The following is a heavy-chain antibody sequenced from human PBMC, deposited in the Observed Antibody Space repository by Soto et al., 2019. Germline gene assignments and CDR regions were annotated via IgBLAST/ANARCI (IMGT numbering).Heavy chain of an antibody. V-gene: IGHV6-1*01. CDR3: VRDRYSSSGWFDP. D-gene: IGHD3-10*01. CDR2: TYYRSRFFS. Sequence: SQTLSLPCAISGDSVSSYSAAWNWIRQSPSGGLEWLGRTYYRSRFFSDYAESVKSRIIINPDTSKNQFSLQLKSVTPEDTAVYYCVRDRYSSSGWFDPWGQGTPGHRLL. J-gene: IGHJ5*02. CDR1: GDSVSSYSAA.